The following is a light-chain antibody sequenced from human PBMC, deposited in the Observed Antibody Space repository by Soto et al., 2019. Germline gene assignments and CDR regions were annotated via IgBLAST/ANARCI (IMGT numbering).Light chain of an antibody. CDR1: QNINNY. CDR3: QQYENLPT. V-gene: IGKV1-33*01. Sequence: DIQMTQSPSSLSASVGDRVTITCQASQNINNYLNWYQQKPGRAPKLLIYDASNLEAGVPSRFRGSGSGTDFPFTISRLPHEDIATYYCQQYENLPTFGQGTRLEIK. J-gene: IGKJ5*01. CDR2: DAS.